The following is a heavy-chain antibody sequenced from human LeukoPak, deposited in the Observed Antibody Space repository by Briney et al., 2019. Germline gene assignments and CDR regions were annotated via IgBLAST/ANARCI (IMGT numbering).Heavy chain of an antibody. J-gene: IGHJ4*02. CDR2: ISGSGGST. CDR1: GFTFSSYA. Sequence: GGSLRLSCAASGFTFSSYAVSWVRQAPGKGLEWVSAISGSGGSTYYADSVKGRFTISRDNSKNTLYLQMNSLRAEDTAVYYCAKEDAYGAYYYDSSGYSRRAYYFDYWGQGTLVTVSS. CDR3: AKEDAYGAYYYDSSGYSRRAYYFDY. V-gene: IGHV3-23*01. D-gene: IGHD3-22*01.